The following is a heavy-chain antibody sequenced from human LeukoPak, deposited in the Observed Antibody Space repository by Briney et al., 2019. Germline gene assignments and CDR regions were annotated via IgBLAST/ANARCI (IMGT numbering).Heavy chain of an antibody. J-gene: IGHJ6*02. CDR1: GFTFSTYW. D-gene: IGHD6-19*01. Sequence: GGSLRLSCAASGFTFSTYWMSWVRQAPGKGLEWVASIKEDGGITYYLDSVKGRFTISRDNAKNSLYLQMNSLRAEDTALYYCAKDGSGIAVAGTQYYYYYGMDVWGQGATVIVSS. CDR2: IKEDGGIT. V-gene: IGHV3-7*03. CDR3: AKDGSGIAVAGTQYYYYYGMDV.